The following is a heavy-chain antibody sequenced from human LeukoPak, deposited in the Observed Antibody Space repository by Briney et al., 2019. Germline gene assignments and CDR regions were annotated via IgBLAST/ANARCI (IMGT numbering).Heavy chain of an antibody. CDR2: INWNGGST. Sequence: GGSLRLSCAASGFTFDDYGMSWVRQAPGKGLEWVSGINWNGGSTGYADSVKGRFTISRDNAKNSLYLQMNSLRAEDTALYHCAREFYGSGSLPYLDYWGQGTLVTVSS. V-gene: IGHV3-20*01. CDR3: AREFYGSGSLPYLDY. CDR1: GFTFDDYG. J-gene: IGHJ4*02. D-gene: IGHD3-10*01.